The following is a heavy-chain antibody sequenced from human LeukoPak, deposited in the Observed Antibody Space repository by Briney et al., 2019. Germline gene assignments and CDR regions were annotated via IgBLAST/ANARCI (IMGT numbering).Heavy chain of an antibody. J-gene: IGHJ6*02. D-gene: IGHD1-26*01. CDR3: ATWAFYHSLDV. V-gene: IGHV3-43*02. CDR1: GFTFYAYA. Sequence: GGSLRLSCEASGFTFYAYAMHCVRQAPGKGVEWVSLINKDGSATYYADSVKGRFTISRDNSKNSLYLQMNNLRSEDTALYYCATWAFYHSLDVWGQGTTVTVSS. CDR2: INKDGSAT.